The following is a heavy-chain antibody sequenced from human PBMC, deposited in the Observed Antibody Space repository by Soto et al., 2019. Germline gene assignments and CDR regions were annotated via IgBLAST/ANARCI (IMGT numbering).Heavy chain of an antibody. D-gene: IGHD3-22*01. Sequence: SETLSLTCTVSGGSISSGGYYWSWIRQHPGKGLEWIGYIYYSGSTYYNPSLKSRVTISVDTSKNQFSLKLSSVTAADTAVYYCARVGTPDYYDSSGYVDYWGQGTLVTVSS. V-gene: IGHV4-31*03. CDR1: GGSISSGGYY. CDR2: IYYSGST. J-gene: IGHJ4*02. CDR3: ARVGTPDYYDSSGYVDY.